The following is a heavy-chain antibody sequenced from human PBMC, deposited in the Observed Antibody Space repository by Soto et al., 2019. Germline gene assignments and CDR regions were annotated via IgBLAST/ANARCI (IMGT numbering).Heavy chain of an antibody. CDR2: INHSGST. Sequence: QVQLQQWGAGLLKPSETLSLTCAVYGGSFSGYYWSWIRQPPGKGLEWIGEINHSGSTNYNPSLKSRVNISVDTSKNQFSLKLSSVTAAATAVYYCARDRAYYYGSGSSDGVDYGMDVWGQGTTVTVSS. J-gene: IGHJ6*02. D-gene: IGHD3-10*01. CDR1: GGSFSGYY. CDR3: ARDRAYYYGSGSSDGVDYGMDV. V-gene: IGHV4-34*01.